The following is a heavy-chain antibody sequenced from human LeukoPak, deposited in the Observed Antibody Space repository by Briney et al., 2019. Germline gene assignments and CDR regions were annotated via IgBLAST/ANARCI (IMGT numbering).Heavy chain of an antibody. CDR2: IYTSGST. CDR1: GGSISSYY. Sequence: SETLSLTCTVSGGSISSYYWSWIRQPAGKGLEWIGRIYTSGSTNYNPSLKSRVTMSVDTSKNQFSLKLSSVTAADTAVYYCARDIAAAGTRQGRFDYWGQGTLVTVSS. J-gene: IGHJ4*02. D-gene: IGHD6-13*01. CDR3: ARDIAAAGTRQGRFDY. V-gene: IGHV4-4*07.